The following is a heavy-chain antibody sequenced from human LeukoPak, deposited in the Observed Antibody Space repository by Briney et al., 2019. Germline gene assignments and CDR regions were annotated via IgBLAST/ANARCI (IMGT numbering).Heavy chain of an antibody. CDR2: MNPNSGNT. Sequence: ASVKVSCKASGYTFTSYDINWVRQATGQGLEWMGWMNPNSGNTGYAQKFQGRVTITRNTSISTAYMELSSLRSEDTAVYYCARADGEDYGDSNWFDPWGQGTLVTVSS. J-gene: IGHJ5*02. D-gene: IGHD4-17*01. CDR3: ARADGEDYGDSNWFDP. V-gene: IGHV1-8*03. CDR1: GYTFTSYD.